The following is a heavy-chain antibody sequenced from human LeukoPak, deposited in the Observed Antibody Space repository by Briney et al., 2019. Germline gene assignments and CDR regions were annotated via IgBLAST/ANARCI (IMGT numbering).Heavy chain of an antibody. D-gene: IGHD6-19*01. Sequence: GGSLRLSCAASGFTFSSYSMNWVRQAPGKGLEWVSSISGGSTYIYQADSVKGRFTISRDNAENSLYLQMNSLRAEDTAVYYCARRMSIAVTGTPAFDIWGQGTMVTVSS. V-gene: IGHV3-21*01. CDR2: ISGGSTYI. CDR1: GFTFSSYS. CDR3: ARRMSIAVTGTPAFDI. J-gene: IGHJ3*02.